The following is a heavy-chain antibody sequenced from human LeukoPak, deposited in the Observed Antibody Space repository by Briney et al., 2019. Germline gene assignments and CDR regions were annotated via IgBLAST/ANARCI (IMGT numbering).Heavy chain of an antibody. Sequence: SETLSITCTVSDGSVWTGDYDWGRLRQSPGKGLEWIGNVFYTGRTYYNPSLDSLTTISVDTSRKQCSHMLNYVTDADTAVDYWARYRIYYYDSGSYPEGYFDYWGQGTMVTVSS. CDR3: ARYRIYYYDSGSYPEGYFDY. CDR2: VFYTGRT. CDR1: DGSVWTGDYD. J-gene: IGHJ4*02. D-gene: IGHD3-22*01. V-gene: IGHV4-39*01.